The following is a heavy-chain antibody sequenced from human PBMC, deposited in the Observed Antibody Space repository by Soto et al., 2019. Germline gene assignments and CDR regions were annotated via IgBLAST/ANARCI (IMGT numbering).Heavy chain of an antibody. CDR1: GGSFSGYY. J-gene: IGHJ6*03. D-gene: IGHD6-13*01. Sequence: QVQLQQWGAGLLKPSETLSLTCAVYGGSFSGYYWSWIRQPPGKGLEWIGEINHSGSTNYNPSLKSRVTISVDTSKNQFSLKLGSVTAADTAVYYCARGRLVSGGGSSPKKYYMDVWGKGTTVTVSS. V-gene: IGHV4-34*01. CDR3: ARGRLVSGGGSSPKKYYMDV. CDR2: INHSGST.